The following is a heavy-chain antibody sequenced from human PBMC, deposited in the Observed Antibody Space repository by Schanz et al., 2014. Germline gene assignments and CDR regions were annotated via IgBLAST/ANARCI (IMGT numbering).Heavy chain of an antibody. CDR1: GYIFGSHG. CDR2: MNSKTGNT. D-gene: IGHD3-16*01. V-gene: IGHV1-8*01. Sequence: QLMQSGSEVRKPGASVKVSCKASGYIFGSHGMTWVRQATGQGLEWMGWMNSKTGNTGYAQRFQGRVTITRNTSITTAYLELSSLRSGDTAVYYCTKGRTFGRWGQGTLVTVSS. CDR3: TKGRTFGR. J-gene: IGHJ4*02.